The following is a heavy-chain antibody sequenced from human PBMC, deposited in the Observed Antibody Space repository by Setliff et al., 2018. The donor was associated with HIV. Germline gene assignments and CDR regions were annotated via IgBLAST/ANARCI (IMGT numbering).Heavy chain of an antibody. CDR1: GFTFSTYA. J-gene: IGHJ4*02. CDR3: AKALVYYDSSGDLDY. Sequence: GGSLRLTCAVSGFTFSTYAMSWVRQAPGKGLEWVSTISAGGGSTYYADSVKGRFTISRDNSKNTLYLQMNSLRAEDTAVYYCAKALVYYDSSGDLDYWGQGTLVTVSS. D-gene: IGHD3-22*01. V-gene: IGHV3-23*01. CDR2: ISAGGGST.